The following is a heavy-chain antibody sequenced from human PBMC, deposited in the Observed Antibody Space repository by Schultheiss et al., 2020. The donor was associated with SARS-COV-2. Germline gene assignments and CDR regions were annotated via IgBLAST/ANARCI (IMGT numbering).Heavy chain of an antibody. CDR3: ASLDYGDYDHYGMDV. CDR2: ISYDGTIK. Sequence: GESLKISCSASGLIFSTYAMHWVRQSPGQGLEWVTVISYDGTIKLYADSVQGRFTISRDNSKNTLYLEMNSLRAEDTAVYYCASLDYGDYDHYGMDVWGQGTTVTVSS. CDR1: GLIFSTYA. J-gene: IGHJ6*02. D-gene: IGHD4-17*01. V-gene: IGHV3-30-3*01.